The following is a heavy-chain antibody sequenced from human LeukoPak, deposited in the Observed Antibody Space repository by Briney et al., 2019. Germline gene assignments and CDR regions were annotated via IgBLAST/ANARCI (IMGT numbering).Heavy chain of an antibody. V-gene: IGHV3-23*01. CDR1: GFTFSSYA. CDR3: ATPYSGSYFDLFSYFDY. CDR2: ISGSGGST. D-gene: IGHD1-26*01. Sequence: GGSLRLSCAASGFTFSSYAMSWVRQAPGKGLEWVSAISGSGGSTYYADSVKGRFTISRDNSKNTLYLQMNSLRAEDTAVYYCATPYSGSYFDLFSYFDYWGQGTLVTVSS. J-gene: IGHJ4*02.